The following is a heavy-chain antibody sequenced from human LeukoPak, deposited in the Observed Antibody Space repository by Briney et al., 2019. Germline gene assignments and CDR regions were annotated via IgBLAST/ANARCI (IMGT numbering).Heavy chain of an antibody. J-gene: IGHJ3*02. D-gene: IGHD6-13*01. V-gene: IGHV4-34*01. CDR2: INHSGST. CDR1: GGSFSGYY. CDR3: ARGRVSSSWYPYDAFDI. Sequence: SETLSLTCAVYGGSFSGYYWSWTRQPPGKGLEWIGEINHSGSTNYNPSLKSRVTISVDTSKNQFSLKLSSVTAADTAVYYCARGRVSSSWYPYDAFDIWGQGTMVTVSS.